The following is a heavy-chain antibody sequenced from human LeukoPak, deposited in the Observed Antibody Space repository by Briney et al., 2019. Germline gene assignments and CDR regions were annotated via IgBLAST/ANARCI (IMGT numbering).Heavy chain of an antibody. CDR1: GGSISSSSYY. D-gene: IGHD3-22*01. CDR3: ARAWGSSGYYQGLNDAFDI. Sequence: TSETLSLTCTVSGGSISSSSYYWGWIRQPPGKGLEWIGSIYYSGSTYYNPSLKSRVTISVDTSKNQFSLKLSSVTAADTAVYYCARAWGSSGYYQGLNDAFDIWGQGTMVTVSS. V-gene: IGHV4-39*07. J-gene: IGHJ3*02. CDR2: IYYSGST.